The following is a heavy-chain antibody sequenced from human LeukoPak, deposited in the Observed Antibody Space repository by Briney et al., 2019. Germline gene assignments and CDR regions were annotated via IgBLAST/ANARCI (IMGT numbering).Heavy chain of an antibody. J-gene: IGHJ5*02. CDR1: GFTFSSYW. Sequence: GGSLRLSCAASGFTFSSYWMYWVRQAPGKGLVWVSRINNDGSSTTYADSVKGRFTISRDNAKNTLYLQMNSLRAEDTAVYYCTPMTTDDWFDTWGQGTLVTVSS. D-gene: IGHD4-11*01. V-gene: IGHV3-74*01. CDR3: TPMTTDDWFDT. CDR2: INNDGSST.